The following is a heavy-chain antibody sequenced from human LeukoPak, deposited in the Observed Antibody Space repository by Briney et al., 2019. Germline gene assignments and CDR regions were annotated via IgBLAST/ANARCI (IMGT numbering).Heavy chain of an antibody. CDR2: ISSSGSTI. J-gene: IGHJ4*02. D-gene: IGHD3-16*02. CDR3: ARESRAGYDDVWESYRYTGLDY. Sequence: GGSLRLSCAASGFAFRTYEMNWVRQAPGKGLGWVSYISSSGSTIYYADSVKGRFTISRDNAKKSLYLQMNSLRAEDTAVYYCARESRAGYDDVWESYRYTGLDYWGQGTLVTVSS. CDR1: GFAFRTYE. V-gene: IGHV3-48*03.